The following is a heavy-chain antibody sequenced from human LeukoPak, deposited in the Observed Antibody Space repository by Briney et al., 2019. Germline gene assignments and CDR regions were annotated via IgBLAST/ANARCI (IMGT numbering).Heavy chain of an antibody. Sequence: ASVKVSCKASGYTFTSYGISWVRQAPGQGLEWMGWISAYNGNTNYAQKLQGRVTMTTDTSTSTAYMELRSLRSDDTAVYYCAAHQPGQGYDMWSQFDYWGQGTLVTVSS. D-gene: IGHD3-9*01. CDR3: AAHQPGQGYDMWSQFDY. V-gene: IGHV1-18*01. CDR1: GYTFTSYG. J-gene: IGHJ4*02. CDR2: ISAYNGNT.